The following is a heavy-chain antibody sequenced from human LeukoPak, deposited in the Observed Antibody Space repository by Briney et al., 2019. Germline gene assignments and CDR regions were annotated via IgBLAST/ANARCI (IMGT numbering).Heavy chain of an antibody. CDR1: GGSISSGDYY. CDR2: IYYSGST. D-gene: IGHD3-10*01. CDR3: AREDATMVRGGFDY. Sequence: SETLSLTCTVSGGSISSGDYYWSWIRQPPGKGLEWIGYIYYSGSTYYNPSLKSRVTISVDTSKNQFSLKLSSVTAADTAVYCCAREDATMVRGGFDYWGQGTLVTVSS. V-gene: IGHV4-30-4*01. J-gene: IGHJ4*02.